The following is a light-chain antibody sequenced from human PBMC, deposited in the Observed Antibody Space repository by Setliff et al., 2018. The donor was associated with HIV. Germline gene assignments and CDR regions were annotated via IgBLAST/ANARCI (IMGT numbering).Light chain of an antibody. J-gene: IGLJ1*01. CDR3: SSYTISSTQL. V-gene: IGLV2-14*01. CDR2: EVS. CDR1: SSDVGAYNF. Sequence: QSVLTQPASVSGSPGQSITISCTATSSDVGAYNFVSWYQQHPGKAPKLMIYEVSNRPSGVSNRFSGSKSGNTASLTISGLQAEDEADYFCSSYTISSTQLFGTGTKVTGL.